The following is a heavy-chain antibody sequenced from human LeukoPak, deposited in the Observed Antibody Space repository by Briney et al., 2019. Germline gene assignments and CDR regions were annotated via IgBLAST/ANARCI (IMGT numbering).Heavy chain of an antibody. D-gene: IGHD3-16*01. CDR3: ARDLYLMLGLFDI. Sequence: SETLSLTCTVSGVSFSSFQWSWIRQSPVKGLEWIGNIHMTGRTDYNPSLKSRVTISVDTSKKQFSLTVSSVTAADTAVYYCARDLYLMLGLFDIWGQGTMVIVSS. V-gene: IGHV4-59*12. CDR1: GVSFSSFQ. J-gene: IGHJ3*02. CDR2: IHMTGRT.